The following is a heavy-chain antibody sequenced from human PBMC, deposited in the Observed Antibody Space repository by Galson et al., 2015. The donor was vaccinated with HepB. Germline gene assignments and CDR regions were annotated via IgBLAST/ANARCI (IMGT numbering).Heavy chain of an antibody. V-gene: IGHV3-30*18. Sequence: SLRLSCAASGFTFSSYGMHWVRQAPGKGLEWVAVISYDGSNKYYADSVKGRFTISRDNSKNMLYLQMNSLRAEDTAVYYCAKDGGSNLGDAFDIWGQGTMVTVSS. CDR3: AKDGGSNLGDAFDI. D-gene: IGHD4-11*01. CDR2: ISYDGSNK. CDR1: GFTFSSYG. J-gene: IGHJ3*02.